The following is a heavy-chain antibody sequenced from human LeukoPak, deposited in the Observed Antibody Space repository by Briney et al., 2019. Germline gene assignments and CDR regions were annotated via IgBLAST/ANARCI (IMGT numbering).Heavy chain of an antibody. D-gene: IGHD5-12*01. CDR2: IWYDGSNK. CDR3: ARAKVATMGFDY. V-gene: IGHV3-33*08. Sequence: PGGSLRLSCAASGFTFSSSALHWVRQAPGKGLEWVAVIWYDGSNKYYADSVKGRFTISRDNSKNTLYLQMNSLRAEDTAVCYCARAKVATMGFDYWGQGTLVTVSS. CDR1: GFTFSSSA. J-gene: IGHJ4*02.